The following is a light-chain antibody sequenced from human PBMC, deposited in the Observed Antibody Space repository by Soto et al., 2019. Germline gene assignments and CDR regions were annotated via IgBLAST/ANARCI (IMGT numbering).Light chain of an antibody. CDR1: SSNIGSDT. CDR3: AAWDDSLNGVV. V-gene: IGLV1-44*01. J-gene: IGLJ2*01. Sequence: QPVLTQPPSASGTPGQRVTISCSGSSSNIGSDTVNWYQQLPGRAPKLLIYSNNQRPSGVPDRFSGSKSGTSASLAISGLQSEDEADYYCAAWDDSLNGVVFGGGTQLTVL. CDR2: SNN.